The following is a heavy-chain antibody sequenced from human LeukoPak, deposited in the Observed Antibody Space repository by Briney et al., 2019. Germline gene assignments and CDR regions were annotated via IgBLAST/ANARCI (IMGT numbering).Heavy chain of an antibody. J-gene: IGHJ4*02. CDR1: GYTFTIYD. CDR3: ARGRSIAAAPVLGY. D-gene: IGHD6-13*01. Sequence: ASVKVSFKSSGYTFTIYDINWVRQATGHGLEWMGWMNPNSGNTGYAQKFKGRVTMTRNTSISTAYMELSSLRSEDTAVYYCARGRSIAAAPVLGYWGQGTLVTVSS. V-gene: IGHV1-8*01. CDR2: MNPNSGNT.